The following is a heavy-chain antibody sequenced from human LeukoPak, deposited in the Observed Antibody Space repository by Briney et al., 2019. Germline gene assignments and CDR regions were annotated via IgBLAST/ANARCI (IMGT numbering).Heavy chain of an antibody. Sequence: AGGSLRLSCVVSGFSVSNDCMSWVRQAPGKGLEWVSVIYGGGDTYYADSVRGRFTISRDNFENTLFLQMDSLRAEDTAVYYCTRLLPSSHHFFDSWGQGALVTVSS. D-gene: IGHD6-6*01. CDR2: IYGGGDT. CDR3: TRLLPSSHHFFDS. V-gene: IGHV3-53*01. CDR1: GFSVSNDC. J-gene: IGHJ4*02.